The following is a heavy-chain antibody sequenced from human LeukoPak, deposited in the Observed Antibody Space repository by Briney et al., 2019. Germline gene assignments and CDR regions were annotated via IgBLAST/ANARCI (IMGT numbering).Heavy chain of an antibody. CDR1: GGTFISYA. Sequence: GSSVKVSCKASGGTFISYAISWVRQAPGQGLEWMGGIIPIFGTANYAQKFQGRVTITTDESTSTAYMELSSLRSGDTAVYYCARARLVDSYGYYFDYWGQGTLVTVSS. V-gene: IGHV1-69*05. D-gene: IGHD5-18*01. J-gene: IGHJ4*02. CDR3: ARARLVDSYGYYFDY. CDR2: IIPIFGTA.